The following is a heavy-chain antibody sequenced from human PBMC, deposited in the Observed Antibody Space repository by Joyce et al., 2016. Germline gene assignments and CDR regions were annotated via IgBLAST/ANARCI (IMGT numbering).Heavy chain of an antibody. CDR1: GLTLSNYG. CDR2: ISYDGIYK. Sequence: QVQLVESGGGVVQPGRSLRLSCAASGLTLSNYGVPWVRQAPGKGLEWVAVISYDGIYKNYADSVKGRFTISRDNSKNTVFLEMNSLRTEDTAVYYCAKILTATYSSGWFLDYWGQGTLVTVSS. D-gene: IGHD6-25*01. CDR3: AKILTATYSSGWFLDY. V-gene: IGHV3-30*18. J-gene: IGHJ4*02.